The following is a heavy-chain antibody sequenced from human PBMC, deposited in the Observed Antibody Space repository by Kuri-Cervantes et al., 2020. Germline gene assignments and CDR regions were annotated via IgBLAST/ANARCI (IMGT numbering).Heavy chain of an antibody. D-gene: IGHD2-15*01. CDR1: GGSFSGYY. CDR3: ARQGALYCSGGSCYQIPFDY. J-gene: IGHJ4*02. V-gene: IGHV4-59*08. CDR2: IYYSGST. Sequence: SETLSLTCAVYGGSFSGYYWSWIRQPPGKGLEWIGYIYYSGSTYYNPSLKSRVTISVDTSKNQFSLKLSSVTAADTAVYYCARQGALYCSGGSCYQIPFDYWGQGTLVTVSS.